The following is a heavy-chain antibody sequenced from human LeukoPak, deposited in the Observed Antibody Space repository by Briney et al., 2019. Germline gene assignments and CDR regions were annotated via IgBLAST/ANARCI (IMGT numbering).Heavy chain of an antibody. V-gene: IGHV1-18*01. D-gene: IGHD2-2*01. Sequence: ASVKVSCKASGYTFTSYGISWVRQAPGQGLEWMGWISAYNGNTNYAQKLQGRGTMTTDTSTSTAYMELRSLRSDDTAVYYCARDLNPVSYQLPSFDYWGQGTLVTVSS. CDR2: ISAYNGNT. J-gene: IGHJ4*02. CDR3: ARDLNPVSYQLPSFDY. CDR1: GYTFTSYG.